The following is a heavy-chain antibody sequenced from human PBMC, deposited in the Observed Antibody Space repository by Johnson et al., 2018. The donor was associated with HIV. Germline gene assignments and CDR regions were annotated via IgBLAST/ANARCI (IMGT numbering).Heavy chain of an antibody. CDR1: GFTFTSSA. D-gene: IGHD5-18*01. Sequence: VQLVESGGGSVQPGRSPRLSCIVSGFTFTSSAMHWVRQAPGKGLEWVSVIYSGGSAYYTDSVKGRFTISRDTSKNTLYLQMNSLRPEDTAVYYCARDLTEGGYSSGYYAFDIWGQGTMVTVSS. V-gene: IGHV3-66*02. CDR2: IYSGGSA. J-gene: IGHJ3*02. CDR3: ARDLTEGGYSSGYYAFDI.